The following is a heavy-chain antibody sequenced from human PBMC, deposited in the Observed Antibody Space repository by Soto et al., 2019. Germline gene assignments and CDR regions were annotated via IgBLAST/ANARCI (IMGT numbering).Heavy chain of an antibody. CDR1: GGSVSSYY. J-gene: IGHJ6*02. CDR2: IYYSGST. Sequence: PSETLSLTCTVSGGSVSSYYWSWIRQPPGKGLEWIGYIYYSGSTNYNPSLKSRVTISVDTSKNQFSLKLSSVTAADTAVYYCASSNIAAAGFYYYGMDVWGRGPTVTV. D-gene: IGHD6-13*01. V-gene: IGHV4-59*08. CDR3: ASSNIAAAGFYYYGMDV.